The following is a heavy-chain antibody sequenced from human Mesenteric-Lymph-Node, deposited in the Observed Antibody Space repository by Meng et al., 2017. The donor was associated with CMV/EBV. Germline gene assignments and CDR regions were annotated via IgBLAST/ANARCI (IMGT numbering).Heavy chain of an antibody. Sequence: LTCTVSGVSVSSASYYWTWIRQPPGKGLEWIGYIYYSGSTYYNPSLKSRVTISVDTSKNQFSLKLSSVTAADTAVYYCARGRDLFDYWGQGTLVTVSS. CDR3: ARGRDLFDY. CDR1: GVSVSSASYY. J-gene: IGHJ4*02. V-gene: IGHV4-61*01. CDR2: IYYSGST.